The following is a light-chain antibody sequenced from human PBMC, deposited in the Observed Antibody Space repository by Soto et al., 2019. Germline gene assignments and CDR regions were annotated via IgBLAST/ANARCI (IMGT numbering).Light chain of an antibody. CDR2: GNS. J-gene: IGLJ2*01. Sequence: QTVVTQPPSVSGAPGPRGTISCTGSSSNIGAGYDVHWYQQLPGTAPKLPIYGNSNRPSGVPDRFSGSKSGTSASLAITGLQAEDEADYYCQSYDSSLSGYVVFGGGTKLTVL. CDR1: SSNIGAGYD. V-gene: IGLV1-40*01. CDR3: QSYDSSLSGYVV.